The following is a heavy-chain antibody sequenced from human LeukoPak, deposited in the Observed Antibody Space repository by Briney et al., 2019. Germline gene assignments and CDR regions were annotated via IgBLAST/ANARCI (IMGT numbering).Heavy chain of an antibody. CDR2: ISSNGGST. J-gene: IGHJ3*02. V-gene: IGHV3-64D*09. CDR3: VKDTHGYNAFDI. D-gene: IGHD5-24*01. CDR1: GFTFSTYA. Sequence: PGGSLRLSCSASGFTFSTYAIHWVRQAQGKGPEYVSAISSNGGSTYYADSVKGRFTISRDNSKNTLYLQMSSLRAEDTAVYYCVKDTHGYNAFDIWGQGTMVTVSS.